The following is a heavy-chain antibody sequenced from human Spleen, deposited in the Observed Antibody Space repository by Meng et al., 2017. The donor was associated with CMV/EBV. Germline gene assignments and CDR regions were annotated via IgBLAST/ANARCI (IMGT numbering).Heavy chain of an antibody. CDR1: GYTFTSYD. CDR3: ARGYSLDSWFDP. V-gene: IGHV1-8*01. J-gene: IGHJ5*02. Sequence: ASVKVSCKASGYTFTSYDINWVRQATGQGLEWMGWMNPNSGNTGYAQKFQGRVTMTRNTSISTAYMELSSLRSEDTAVYYCARGYSLDSWFDPWGQGTLVTVSS. D-gene: IGHD2-21*01. CDR2: MNPNSGNT.